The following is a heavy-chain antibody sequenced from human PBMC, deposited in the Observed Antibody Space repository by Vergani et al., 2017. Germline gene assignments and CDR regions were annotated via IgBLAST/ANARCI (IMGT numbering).Heavy chain of an antibody. V-gene: IGHV3-30*02. CDR1: GFTLSTYD. J-gene: IGHJ4*02. Sequence: QVQLVESGGGVVQRGGSLRLSCATSGFTLSTYDMQWIRQGPGKGLEFVAFIQFDGSNHYYAASVKGRFTLSRDFSKNTLYLQMNSLRTDDTATYYCAKHFRGWGIDYWGQGTQVIVSS. CDR3: AKHFRGWGIDY. CDR2: IQFDGSNH. D-gene: IGHD3-16*01.